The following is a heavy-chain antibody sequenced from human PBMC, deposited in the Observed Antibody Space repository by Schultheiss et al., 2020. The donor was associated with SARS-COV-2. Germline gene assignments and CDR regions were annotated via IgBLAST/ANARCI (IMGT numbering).Heavy chain of an antibody. D-gene: IGHD6-6*01. CDR3: AREGGYSSSRSASNQVARNYYYYGMDV. CDR1: GGSISSYY. J-gene: IGHJ6*02. CDR2: IYYSGST. Sequence: SETLSLTCTVSGGSISSYYWSWIRQPPGKGLEWIGYIYYSGSTNYNPSLKSRVTISVDTSKNQFSLKLSSVTAADTAVYYCAREGGYSSSRSASNQVARNYYYYGMDVWGQGTTVTVSS. V-gene: IGHV4-59*12.